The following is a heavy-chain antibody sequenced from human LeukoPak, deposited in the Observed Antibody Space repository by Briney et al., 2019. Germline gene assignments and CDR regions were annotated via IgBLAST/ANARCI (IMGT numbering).Heavy chain of an antibody. CDR2: IIPIFGTA. D-gene: IGHD3-22*01. J-gene: IGHJ4*02. Sequence: GASVKVSCKASGGIFIRYAISWVRQAPGQGLEWMGGIIPIFGTANYAQKFQGRVTITADESTSTAYMELSSLRSEDTAVYYCARGWDHDSDSRPTAYVYWGQGTLVTVSS. CDR3: ARGWDHDSDSRPTAYVY. V-gene: IGHV1-69*13. CDR1: GGIFIRYA.